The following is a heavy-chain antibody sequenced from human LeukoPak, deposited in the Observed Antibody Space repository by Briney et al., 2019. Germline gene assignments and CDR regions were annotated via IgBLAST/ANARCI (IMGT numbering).Heavy chain of an antibody. V-gene: IGHV1-18*01. CDR2: ISAYNGNT. CDR1: GYTFTSYG. J-gene: IGHJ5*02. D-gene: IGHD3-16*02. Sequence: ASVKVSCKASGYTFTSYGISWVRQAPGQGLEWMGWISAYNGNTNYALKLQGRVTMTTDTSTSTAYMELRSLRSDDTAVYYCARVGILKYDYVWGSYRHLEDWFDPWGQGTLVTVSS. CDR3: ARVGILKYDYVWGSYRHLEDWFDP.